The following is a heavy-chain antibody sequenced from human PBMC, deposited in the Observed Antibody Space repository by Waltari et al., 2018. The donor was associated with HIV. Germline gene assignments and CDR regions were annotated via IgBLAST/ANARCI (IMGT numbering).Heavy chain of an antibody. CDR3: ARGVKNYDFWSGYKGGDWFDP. D-gene: IGHD3-3*01. Sequence: QVQLQQWGAGLLKPSETLSLTCAVYGGSFSGYYWSWIRQPPGKGLGWIGEINHSGITNYSPSLKSRVTISVDTSKNQFSLKLSSVTAADTAVYYCARGVKNYDFWSGYKGGDWFDPWGQGTLVTVSS. CDR2: INHSGIT. V-gene: IGHV4-34*01. J-gene: IGHJ5*02. CDR1: GGSFSGYY.